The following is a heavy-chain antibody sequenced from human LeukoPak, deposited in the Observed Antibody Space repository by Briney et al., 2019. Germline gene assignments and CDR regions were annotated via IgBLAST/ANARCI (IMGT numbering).Heavy chain of an antibody. J-gene: IGHJ4*02. Sequence: PGGSLRLSCVASGFTFSRYWMHWVRQAPGKGLVWVSRINSDGRSTNYADSVKGRFSISRDNAENTLYLQLNSLRAEDTAVYYCARFWDTAMVLDYWGQGTLVTVSS. V-gene: IGHV3-74*01. CDR2: INSDGRST. D-gene: IGHD5-18*01. CDR1: GFTFSRYW. CDR3: ARFWDTAMVLDY.